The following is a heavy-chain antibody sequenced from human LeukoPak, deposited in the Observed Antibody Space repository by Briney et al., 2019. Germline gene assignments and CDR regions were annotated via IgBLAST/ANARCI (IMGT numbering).Heavy chain of an antibody. CDR3: ARNDWDNYYYYMDV. CDR1: GGSISSGSYY. J-gene: IGHJ6*03. D-gene: IGHD3-16*01. Sequence: PSETLSLTCTVSGGSISSGSYYWSWIRQPAGKGLEWIGRIYTSGSTNYNPSLKSRVTMSVDTSKNQFSLKLSSVTAADTAVYYCARNDWDNYYYYMDVWGKGTTVTVSS. CDR2: IYTSGST. V-gene: IGHV4-61*02.